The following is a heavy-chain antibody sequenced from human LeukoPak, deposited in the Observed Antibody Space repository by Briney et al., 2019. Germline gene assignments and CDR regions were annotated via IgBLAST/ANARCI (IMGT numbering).Heavy chain of an antibody. D-gene: IGHD1-26*01. CDR2: IIPILGIA. CDR1: RGTFSSYA. V-gene: IGHV1-69*04. J-gene: IGHJ5*02. CDR3: ARDPGGSYSNWFDP. Sequence: AASVKVSCKASRGTFSSYAISWVRQAPGQGLEWMGRIIPILGIANYAQKFQGRVTITADKSTSTAYMELSSLRSEDTAVYYCARDPGGSYSNWFDPWGQGTLVTVSS.